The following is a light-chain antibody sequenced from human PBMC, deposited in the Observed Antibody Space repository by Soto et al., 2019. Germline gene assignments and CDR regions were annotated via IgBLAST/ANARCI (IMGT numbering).Light chain of an antibody. CDR1: QSLSRD. CDR3: QQYMNWPT. CDR2: GAS. V-gene: IGKV3-15*01. J-gene: IGKJ5*01. Sequence: EIVMTQSPATLSVSPGEGATLSCRASQSLSRDLAWYQQKPGQAPRLLIFGASTRVTGIPARFSGSGSGTEFTLTISSLQSEDFAVYYCQQYMNWPTFGQGTRLEIK.